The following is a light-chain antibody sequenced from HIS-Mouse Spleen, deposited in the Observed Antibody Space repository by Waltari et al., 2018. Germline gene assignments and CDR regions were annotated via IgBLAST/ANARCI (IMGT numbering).Light chain of an antibody. CDR1: QSVSSN. CDR3: QQYNNWPRT. J-gene: IGKJ1*01. Sequence: EIVMTQSPATLSVSPGERATLSCRASQSVSSNLAWYQQKPGQAPRLLIYGASSRAIGIPARFSGSGSGTEFTLTISSMQSEDFAVYYCQQYNNWPRTFGQGTKVEIK. V-gene: IGKV3-15*01. CDR2: GAS.